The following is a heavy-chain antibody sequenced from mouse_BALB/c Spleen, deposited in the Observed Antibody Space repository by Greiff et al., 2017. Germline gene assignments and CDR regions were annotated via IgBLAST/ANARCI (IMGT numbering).Heavy chain of an antibody. J-gene: IGHJ2*01. Sequence: QVQLKESGPGLVAPSQSLSITCTVSGFSLTSYGVHWVRQPPGKGLEWLGVIWAGGSTNYDSALMSRLSISKDNSKGQVFLKMNRLQTDDTAMYYCARDSNCCGSSCYFDGWGEGTTLTVSS. CDR2: IWAGGST. D-gene: IGHD1-1*01. CDR3: ARDSNCCGSSCYFDG. CDR1: GFSLTSYG. V-gene: IGHV2-9*02.